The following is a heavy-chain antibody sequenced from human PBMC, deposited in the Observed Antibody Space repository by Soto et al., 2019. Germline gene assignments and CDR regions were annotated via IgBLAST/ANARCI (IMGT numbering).Heavy chain of an antibody. CDR3: ATANNTSPFDY. Sequence: GASVKVSCKASGFTFADSAVQWVRQARGQSLEWIGRIIVDSGNTKSAEKFTERVSMSWDTSTSTAFMELRSLSSDDTAVYYCATANNTSPFDYWGLGTLVTVYS. D-gene: IGHD1-26*01. V-gene: IGHV1-58*01. J-gene: IGHJ4*02. CDR2: IIVDSGNT. CDR1: GFTFADSA.